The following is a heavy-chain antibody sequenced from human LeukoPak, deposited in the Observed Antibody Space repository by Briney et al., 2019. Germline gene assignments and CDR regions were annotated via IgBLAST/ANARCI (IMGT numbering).Heavy chain of an antibody. CDR3: ARGIASADTIFGVVIIGWFDP. D-gene: IGHD3-3*01. V-gene: IGHV4-59*01. CDR1: GGSISSYY. CDR2: IYYSGST. Sequence: SETLSLTCTVFGGSISSYYWSWIRQPPGKGLEWIGYIYYSGSTNYNPSLKSRVTISVDTSKDQFSLKLSSVTAAATAVYYCARGIASADTIFGVVIIGWFDPWGQGTLVTVSS. J-gene: IGHJ5*02.